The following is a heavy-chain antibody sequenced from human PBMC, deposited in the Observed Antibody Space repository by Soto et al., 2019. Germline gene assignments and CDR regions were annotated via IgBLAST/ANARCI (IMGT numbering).Heavy chain of an antibody. CDR1: GFTFTDHA. D-gene: IGHD1-1*01. V-gene: IGHV3-33*01. CDR2: IWYDGSGK. CDR3: VRDQSGRRLPYYFYGMDV. J-gene: IGHJ6*02. Sequence: QMQLVESGGGVVQPGTSLRLSCAASGFTFTDHAMYWVRQAPGKGLEWVAAIWYDGSGKYYLDSVKGRFTISRDNSKNTLSLRMNCVRAEDTAVYFCVRDQSGRRLPYYFYGMDVWGQGPTVTVAS.